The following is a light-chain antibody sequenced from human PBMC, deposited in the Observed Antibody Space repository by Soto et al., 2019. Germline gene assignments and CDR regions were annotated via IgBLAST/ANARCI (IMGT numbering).Light chain of an antibody. CDR1: QSVSSN. Sequence: EIVMTQSPATLSVSPGERATLSCRASQSVSSNLAWYQQKPGQAPRLLIHGAFTRATGIPARFSGSGSGTEFTLTISSLQSEDFAVYYCQQYNNWPRGYTFGQGTKLEIK. V-gene: IGKV3D-15*01. J-gene: IGKJ2*01. CDR2: GAF. CDR3: QQYNNWPRGYT.